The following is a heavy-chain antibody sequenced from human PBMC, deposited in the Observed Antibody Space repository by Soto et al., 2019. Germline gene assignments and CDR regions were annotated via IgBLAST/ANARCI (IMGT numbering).Heavy chain of an antibody. CDR3: VKDFGEYCSGGSCYSLGAFDI. J-gene: IGHJ3*02. D-gene: IGHD2-15*01. CDR2: ISGSGAST. V-gene: IGHV3-23*01. Sequence: EVQLLESGGGLVQPGGSLRLSCAASGFTFSSYAMSWVRQAPGKGLEWVSAISGSGASTYYADSVKGRFTISRDNSKNKLYLQMHSVRAEDTGVYYCVKDFGEYCSGGSCYSLGAFDIWGQGTMVPVSS. CDR1: GFTFSSYA.